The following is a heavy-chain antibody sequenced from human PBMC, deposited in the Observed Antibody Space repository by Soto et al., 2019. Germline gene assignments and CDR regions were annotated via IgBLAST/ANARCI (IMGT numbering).Heavy chain of an antibody. D-gene: IGHD1-26*01. CDR2: ISYDGSNK. J-gene: IGHJ3*02. V-gene: IGHV3-30-3*01. CDR1: GFTFSSYA. Sequence: QVQLVESGGGVGQPGRSLRLSCAASGFTFSSYAMHWVRQAPGKGLEWVAVISYDGSNKYYADSVKGRFTISRDNSKNTLYLQMNSLRAEDTAVYYCARDPGIVGATFAFDIWGQGTMVTVSS. CDR3: ARDPGIVGATFAFDI.